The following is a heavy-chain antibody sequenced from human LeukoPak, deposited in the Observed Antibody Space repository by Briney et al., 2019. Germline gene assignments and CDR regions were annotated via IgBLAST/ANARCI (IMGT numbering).Heavy chain of an antibody. J-gene: IGHJ4*02. D-gene: IGHD5/OR15-5a*01. CDR1: GFTFSNYA. V-gene: IGHV3-23*01. CDR3: AKDRVGVSGCFEY. Sequence: GGSLRLSCAASGFTFSNYAMSWVRQAPGKGLEWVSGISGSGDITYDGDSVKGRFTISRDNSKNTLYLQMNSLRAEDTAVYYCAKDRVGVSGCFEYWGQGTLVTVSS. CDR2: ISGSGDIT.